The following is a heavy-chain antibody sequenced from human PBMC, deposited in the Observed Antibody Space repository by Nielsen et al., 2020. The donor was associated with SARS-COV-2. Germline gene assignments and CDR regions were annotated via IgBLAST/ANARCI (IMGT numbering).Heavy chain of an antibody. CDR1: GGSFSGYY. D-gene: IGHD2-15*01. CDR3: ARDQRYCSGGSCYKGEFDY. V-gene: IGHV4-34*01. J-gene: IGHJ4*02. CDR2: INHSGST. Sequence: SETLSLTCAVYGGSFSGYYWSWIRQPPGTGLEWIGEINHSGSTNYNPSLKSRVTISVDTSKNQFSLKLSSVTAADTAVYYCARDQRYCSGGSCYKGEFDYWGQGTLVTVSS.